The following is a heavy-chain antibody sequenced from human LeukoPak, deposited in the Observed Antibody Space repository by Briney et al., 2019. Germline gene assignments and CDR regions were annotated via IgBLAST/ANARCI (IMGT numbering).Heavy chain of an antibody. Sequence: SETLSLTCTVSGGSISSSSYYWGWIRQPPGKGLEWIGSIYYSGSTYYNPSLKSRVTISVDTSKNQFSLKLSSVTAADTAVYYCAREYLGGADYWGQGTLVTVSS. J-gene: IGHJ4*02. CDR1: GGSISSSSYY. V-gene: IGHV4-39*07. CDR2: IYYSGST. CDR3: AREYLGGADY. D-gene: IGHD3-16*01.